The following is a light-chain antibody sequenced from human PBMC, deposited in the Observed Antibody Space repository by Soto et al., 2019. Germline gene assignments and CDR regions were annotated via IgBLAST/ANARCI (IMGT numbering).Light chain of an antibody. Sequence: QSVLTQPASVSWSPGRSITISCTGTSSNVGSYKLVSWYQQHPGKAPKLMIFEVNKRPSGVSNRFSGSKSGNTASLTISGLKVEDEADYYCCSSGGSPTYVFGTGTKVTVL. CDR1: SSNVGSYKL. CDR3: CSSGGSPTYV. V-gene: IGLV2-23*02. J-gene: IGLJ1*01. CDR2: EVN.